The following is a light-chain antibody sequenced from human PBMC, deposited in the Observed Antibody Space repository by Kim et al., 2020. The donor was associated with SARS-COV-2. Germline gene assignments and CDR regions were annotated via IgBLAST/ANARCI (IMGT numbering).Light chain of an antibody. J-gene: IGKJ4*01. Sequence: GDRVTITCRADQNINDWLAWYQQKPGKAPKLLIHKASNLESGVPSRFSGSGSGTQFTLTISSLQPDDFATYYCQQYYSYSITFGGGTKLEI. CDR2: KAS. V-gene: IGKV1-5*03. CDR1: QNINDW. CDR3: QQYYSYSIT.